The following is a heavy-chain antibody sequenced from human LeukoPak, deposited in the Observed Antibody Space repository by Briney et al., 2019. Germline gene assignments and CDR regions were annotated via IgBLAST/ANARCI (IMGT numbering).Heavy chain of an antibody. Sequence: GGSLRLSCEASGITFSNFAMSWVRQAPGKGLEWVSAISGNGETTHYADSVKGRFTISRDNSKNTLYLQMNSLRAEDTAVYYCARDHSFDAFDIWGHGTMVTASS. V-gene: IGHV3-23*01. CDR1: GITFSNFA. CDR2: ISGNGETT. CDR3: ARDHSFDAFDI. J-gene: IGHJ3*02.